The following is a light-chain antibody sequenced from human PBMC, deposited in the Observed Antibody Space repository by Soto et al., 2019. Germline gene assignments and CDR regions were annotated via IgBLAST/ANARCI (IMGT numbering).Light chain of an antibody. CDR3: CSHAGSKNYYL. CDR1: SSDNGGYDF. J-gene: IGLJ1*01. V-gene: IGLV2-8*01. Sequence: QSALTQPPSASGSPGQSVTISCTGSSSDNGGYDFVSWYQQHPGKVPKLLIYEVTKRPSGVPDRFSGSKSGNTASLTVSGLQADDEADYYCCSHAGSKNYYLFGPGTKLTVL. CDR2: EVT.